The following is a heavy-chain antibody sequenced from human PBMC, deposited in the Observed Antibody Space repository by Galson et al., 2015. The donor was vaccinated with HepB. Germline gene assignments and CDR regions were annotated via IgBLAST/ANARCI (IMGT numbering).Heavy chain of an antibody. CDR2: IDPSDSYT. CDR3: ARLLTVTTSFAP. D-gene: IGHD4-11*01. CDR1: GYSFTSYW. Sequence: QSEAEVKKPGESLRISCKGSGYSFTSYWISWVRQMPGKVLEWMGRIDPSDSYTNYSPSFQGHVTIPADKSISTAYLQWSSLKDSDTAMYYCARLLTVTTSFAPWGQGTLVTVSS. V-gene: IGHV5-10-1*01. J-gene: IGHJ5*02.